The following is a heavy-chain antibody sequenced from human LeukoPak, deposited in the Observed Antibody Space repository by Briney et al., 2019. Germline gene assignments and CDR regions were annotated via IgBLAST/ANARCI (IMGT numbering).Heavy chain of an antibody. J-gene: IGHJ4*02. D-gene: IGHD5-18*01. CDR3: ARGGYTAMVTGFDY. CDR1: GGSISSGGYY. V-gene: IGHV4-31*03. CDR2: IYYSGST. Sequence: SETLSLTCTVSGGSISSGGYYWGWIRQHPGKGLEWIGYIYYSGSTYYNPSLKSRVTISVDTSKNQFSLKLSSVTAADTAVYYCARGGYTAMVTGFDYWGQGTLVTVSS.